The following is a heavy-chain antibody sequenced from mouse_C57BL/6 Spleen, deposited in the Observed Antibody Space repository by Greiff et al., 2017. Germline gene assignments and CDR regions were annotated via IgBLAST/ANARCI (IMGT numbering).Heavy chain of an antibody. J-gene: IGHJ2*01. CDR1: GYTFTSYW. V-gene: IGHV1-52*01. CDR3: ARRGGYQEYYFDY. CDR2: IDPSDSET. Sequence: VQLQQPGAELVRPGSSVKLSCKASGYTFTSYWMHWVKQRPIQGLDWIGNIDPSDSETHYNQKFKDKATLTVDKSSSTAYMQLSSLTSEDSAVYYCARRGGYQEYYFDYWGQGTTLTVSS. D-gene: IGHD2-2*01.